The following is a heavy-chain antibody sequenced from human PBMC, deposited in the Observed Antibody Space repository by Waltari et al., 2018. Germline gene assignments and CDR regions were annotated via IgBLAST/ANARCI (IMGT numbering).Heavy chain of an antibody. CDR2: ISHSGRT. D-gene: IGHD3-16*01. J-gene: IGHJ4*02. Sequence: QVRLEQWGAGLLKPSETLSLPCAVYGGSLNNRYWSWIRQSPGKGLEWLGEISHSGRTHYNPSLKSRVIISVDTSKSQFSLILTSVNAADTAVYYCARGGSTPMIIAYWGQGTQVTVSS. CDR1: GGSLNNRY. CDR3: ARGGSTPMIIAY. V-gene: IGHV4-34*02.